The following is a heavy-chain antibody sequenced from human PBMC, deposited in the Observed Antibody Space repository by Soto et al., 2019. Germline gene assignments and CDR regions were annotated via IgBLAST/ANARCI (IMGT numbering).Heavy chain of an antibody. J-gene: IGHJ6*02. D-gene: IGHD2-15*01. V-gene: IGHV3-15*07. CDR2: IKTNTEGGTT. Sequence: GGSMRLSCTAPGLNISNAWMNWVRQAPGKGLEWVGRIKTNTEGGTTDYAAAVKGRFTVSRDDSKNTLYLQMNSLKTEDTAVYYCTTGSVEGVWGQGTTVTVSS. CDR3: TTGSVEGV. CDR1: GLNISNAW.